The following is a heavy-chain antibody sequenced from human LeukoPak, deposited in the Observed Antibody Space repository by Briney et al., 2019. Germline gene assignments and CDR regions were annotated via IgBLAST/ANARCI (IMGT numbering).Heavy chain of an antibody. Sequence: RTSQTLSLTCAVSGGSISSGGYSWSWIRQPPGKGLEWIGEINHSGSTKYNPSLKSRVTISADTSKNQFSLKLTSVTAADTAVYYCARSKYGWGNWFDPWGQGILVTVSS. CDR1: GGSISSGGYS. V-gene: IGHV4-30-2*01. CDR2: INHSGST. D-gene: IGHD3-16*01. CDR3: ARSKYGWGNWFDP. J-gene: IGHJ5*02.